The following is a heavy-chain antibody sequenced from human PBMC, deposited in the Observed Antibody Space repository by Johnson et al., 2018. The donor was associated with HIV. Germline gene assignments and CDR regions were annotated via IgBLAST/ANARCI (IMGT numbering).Heavy chain of an antibody. CDR3: ARSKDCSGGSCPDAFDI. CDR1: GFTFSDYY. D-gene: IGHD2-15*01. CDR2: ISSSGRTI. Sequence: QMQLVESGGGVVQPGGSLRLSCAASGFTFSDYYMTWIRQAPGKGLECVSYISSSGRTIYSADAVQGRFTISRDNAKNSLYVQMNSLRVEDTAVYYCARSKDCSGGSCPDAFDIWGQGTMVIVSS. J-gene: IGHJ3*02. V-gene: IGHV3-11*04.